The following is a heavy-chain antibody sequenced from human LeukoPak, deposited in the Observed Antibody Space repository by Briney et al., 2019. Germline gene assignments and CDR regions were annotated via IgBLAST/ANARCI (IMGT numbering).Heavy chain of an antibody. J-gene: IGHJ4*02. D-gene: IGHD1-26*01. CDR3: ARDRQELFDC. V-gene: IGHV4-38-2*02. CDR2: VYHSGST. CDR1: GYSISSGYY. Sequence: SETLSLTCGVSGYSISSGYYWGWIRQPPGKGLEWIGSVYHSGSTYYNPSLKSRVTMSVDTSKNQFSLKLSSVTAADTAVYYCARDRQELFDCWGQGTLVTVSS.